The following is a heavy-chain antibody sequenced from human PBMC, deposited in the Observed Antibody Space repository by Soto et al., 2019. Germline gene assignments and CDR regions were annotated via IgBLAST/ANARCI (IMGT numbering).Heavy chain of an antibody. J-gene: IGHJ4*02. V-gene: IGHV4-34*01. D-gene: IGHD3-10*01. CDR3: ARGRPGVRGIRFDS. Sequence: QVHLQQWGAGLLKPSETLSLTCAVYDGSFSDFYWYWIRQRPGKGLERTGEMNHSGATNYNPSLKSRVTISVDTSKNQFSLKVSSVTAADTAVYYCARGRPGVRGIRFDSWGQGTLVTVSS. CDR2: MNHSGAT. CDR1: DGSFSDFY.